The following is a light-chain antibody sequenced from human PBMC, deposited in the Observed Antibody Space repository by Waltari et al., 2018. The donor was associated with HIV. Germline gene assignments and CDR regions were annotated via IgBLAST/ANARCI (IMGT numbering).Light chain of an antibody. V-gene: IGKV1-5*03. CDR3: LQYNTYSRT. CDR2: KAS. CDR1: QSISSW. J-gene: IGKJ1*01. Sequence: DIQMTQSPSTLSASVGDRVTITCRDSQSISSWLAWYQQKPGKAPKLMLYKASNLESGVPSRFSGSGSGTEFTLTISGLQPDDFATYYCLQYNTYSRTFGQGTRVEIK.